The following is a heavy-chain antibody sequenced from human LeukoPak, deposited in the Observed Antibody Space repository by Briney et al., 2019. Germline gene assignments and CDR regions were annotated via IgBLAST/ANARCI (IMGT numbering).Heavy chain of an antibody. Sequence: GSLRLSCAASGFTFSSYSMNWVRQAPGKGLEWVSSISSSSSYIYYADSVKGRFTISRDNAKNSLYLQMNSLRAEDTAVYYCARDRDGHSSGCAFDIWGQGTMVTVSS. V-gene: IGHV3-21*01. CDR2: ISSSSSYI. J-gene: IGHJ3*02. D-gene: IGHD6-19*01. CDR1: GFTFSSYS. CDR3: ARDRDGHSSGCAFDI.